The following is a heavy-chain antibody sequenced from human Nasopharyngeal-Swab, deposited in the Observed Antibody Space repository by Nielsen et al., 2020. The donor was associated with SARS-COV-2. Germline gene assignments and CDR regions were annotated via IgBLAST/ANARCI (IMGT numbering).Heavy chain of an antibody. CDR2: IRSKYYGGTI. CDR1: GFTFGDYA. Sequence: GESLKISCTCSGFTFGDYAMSWFRQAPGKGLEWVGVIRSKYYGGTIEYAASVRGRFTISRDDSINIAYLQVDSLKSEDTAVYYCSRGVYHFDRSGYFDCWGQGTQVTVSS. D-gene: IGHD3-22*01. CDR3: SRGVYHFDRSGYFDC. J-gene: IGHJ4*02. V-gene: IGHV3-49*03.